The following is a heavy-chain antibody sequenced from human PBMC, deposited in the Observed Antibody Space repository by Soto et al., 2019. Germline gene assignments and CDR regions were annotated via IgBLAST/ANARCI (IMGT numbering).Heavy chain of an antibody. D-gene: IGHD2-15*01. CDR2: INSDGSST. CDR3: ARPIHCSGGSCLNWFDP. CDR1: GFTFSSYW. V-gene: IGHV3-74*01. J-gene: IGHJ5*02. Sequence: GGSLRLSCAASGFTFSSYWMHWVRQAPGKGLVWVSRINSDGSSTSYADSVKGRFTISRDNAKNTLYLQMNSLRAEDTAVYYCARPIHCSGGSCLNWFDPWGQGTLVTVSS.